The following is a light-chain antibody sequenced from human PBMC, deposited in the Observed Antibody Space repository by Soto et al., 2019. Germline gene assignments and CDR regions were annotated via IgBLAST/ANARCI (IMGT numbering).Light chain of an antibody. CDR1: LPISNY. CDR3: QKYNSDPLT. V-gene: IGKV1-27*01. Sequence: DIQINQSPSSLSASVGDRVTITCRESLPISNYLAWYQQTPGKIPNIMIYAASTLQAGVLSRFGGSGSGTDFTLTISSLQAEDAAAYYCQKYNSDPLTFGGGTKVDIK. CDR2: AAS. J-gene: IGKJ4*01.